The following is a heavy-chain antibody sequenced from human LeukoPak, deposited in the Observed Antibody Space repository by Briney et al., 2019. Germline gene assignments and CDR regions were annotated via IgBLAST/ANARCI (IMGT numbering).Heavy chain of an antibody. Sequence: PGGSLRLSCAASGFTFSSYGMPWVRQAPGKGLEWVAVISYDGSNKYYADSVKGRFTISRDNSKNTLYLQMNSLRAEDTAVYYCAKDSHDFWSGSRFDYWGQGTLVTVSS. V-gene: IGHV3-30*18. D-gene: IGHD3-3*01. CDR1: GFTFSSYG. J-gene: IGHJ4*02. CDR2: ISYDGSNK. CDR3: AKDSHDFWSGSRFDY.